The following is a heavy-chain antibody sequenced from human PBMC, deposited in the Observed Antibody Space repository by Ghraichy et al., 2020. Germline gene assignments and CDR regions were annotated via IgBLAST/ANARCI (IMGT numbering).Heavy chain of an antibody. J-gene: IGHJ4*02. Sequence: SVKVSCKASGGTFSSYAISWVRQAPGQGLEWMGGIIPIFGTANYAQKFQGRVTITADKSTSTAYMELSSLRSEDTAVYYCASFGRAKLGIGGNYWGQGTLVTVSS. CDR1: GGTFSSYA. D-gene: IGHD7-27*01. V-gene: IGHV1-69*06. CDR2: IIPIFGTA. CDR3: ASFGRAKLGIGGNY.